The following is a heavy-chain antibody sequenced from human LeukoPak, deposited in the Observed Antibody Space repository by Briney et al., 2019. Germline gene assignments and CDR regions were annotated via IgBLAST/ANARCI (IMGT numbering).Heavy chain of an antibody. CDR1: DGSVSISSYY. Sequence: SETLSLTCTVSDGSVSISSYYWGWIRQPPGKGLEWIGSIYYSGTTSYNPSLKSRVTISVDTSKNQFSLKLTSVTAADTAVYYCARYHSGYDDYWGQGALVTVSS. J-gene: IGHJ4*02. CDR2: IYYSGTT. CDR3: ARYHSGYDDY. V-gene: IGHV4-39*07. D-gene: IGHD5-12*01.